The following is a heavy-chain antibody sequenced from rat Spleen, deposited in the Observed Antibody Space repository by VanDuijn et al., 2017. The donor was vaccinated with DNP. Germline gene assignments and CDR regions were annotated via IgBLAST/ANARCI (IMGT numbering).Heavy chain of an antibody. CDR3: TRVRHPYYFDY. J-gene: IGHJ2*01. V-gene: IGHV5-7*01. CDR2: ISYDVSST. D-gene: IGHD1-5*01. CDR1: GFTFSDYN. Sequence: EVQLVESGGDLVQPGRSLKLFCAASGFTFSDYNMAWVRQAPKKGLEWVATISYDVSSTYYRDSVKGRFTISRDNAKSTLYLQMNSLRSEDTATYYCTRVRHPYYFDYWGQGVMVTVSS.